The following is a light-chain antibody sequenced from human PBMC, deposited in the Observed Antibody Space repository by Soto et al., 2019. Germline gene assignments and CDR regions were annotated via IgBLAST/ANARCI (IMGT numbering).Light chain of an antibody. V-gene: IGLV1-44*01. CDR1: ISNIGTNF. J-gene: IGLJ2*01. CDR2: SNN. CDR3: AAWDDSLNGVV. Sequence: QSVLIQPPSASGTPGQRVTISCSGSISNIGTNFVNWYQQLPGTAPKLLIYSNNQRPSGVPDRFSSSKSGTSASLAISGLQSEDESDYYCAAWDDSLNGVVFGGGTKLTVL.